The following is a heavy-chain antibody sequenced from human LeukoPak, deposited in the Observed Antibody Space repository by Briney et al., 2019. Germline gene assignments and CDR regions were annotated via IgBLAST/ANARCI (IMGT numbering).Heavy chain of an antibody. V-gene: IGHV4-39*01. CDR3: ARHVSSDLRIVVVTSDWYFDR. Sequence: SETLSLTCIVSGGSISSRRFYWGWIRQPPGKGLEWIGTIYYSGSTYYNPSLKSRVTISADTSKNQFSLNLSSVTAADTGVYYCARHVSSDLRIVVVTSDWYFDRWGRGTLVTVSS. CDR1: GGSISSRRFY. D-gene: IGHD2-21*02. J-gene: IGHJ2*01. CDR2: IYYSGST.